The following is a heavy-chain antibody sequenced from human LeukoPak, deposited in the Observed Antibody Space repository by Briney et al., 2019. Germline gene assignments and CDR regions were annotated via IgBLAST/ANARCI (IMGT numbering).Heavy chain of an antibody. CDR1: GDSVSTYY. V-gene: IGHV4-59*08. Sequence: SETLSLTCTVPGDSVSTYYWSWIRQPPGKGLEWIGFIFHTGTTNYNPSLKRRVTILLDTSKNQFSLRLTSVTAADTAVYYCAGHVEGSSGSTNWFDPWGQGTRVTVSS. CDR2: IFHTGTT. D-gene: IGHD6-19*01. CDR3: AGHVEGSSGSTNWFDP. J-gene: IGHJ5*02.